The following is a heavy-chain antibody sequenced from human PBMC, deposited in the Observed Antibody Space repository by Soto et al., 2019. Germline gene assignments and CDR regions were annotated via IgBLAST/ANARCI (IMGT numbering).Heavy chain of an antibody. CDR1: GGSINNYW. D-gene: IGHD6-13*01. CDR3: VRDVPAAGTDWFDP. CDR2: LHSTGAT. Sequence: SETLSLTCTVYGGSINNYWWSWIRQAADKRLEWIGRLHSTGATNYNPSLRSRVTMSVDKSKNQFSLNLASVTAADTAVYYCVRDVPAAGTDWFDPWGQGTLVTVSS. J-gene: IGHJ5*02. V-gene: IGHV4-4*07.